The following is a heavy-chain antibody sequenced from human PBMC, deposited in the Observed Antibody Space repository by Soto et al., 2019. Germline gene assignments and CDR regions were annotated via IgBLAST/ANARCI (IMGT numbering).Heavy chain of an antibody. CDR3: ARALRYCSGGSCYFFPYYYYGMDV. D-gene: IGHD2-15*01. J-gene: IGHJ6*02. V-gene: IGHV4-4*02. Sequence: SETLSLTCAVSGGSISSSNWWSWVRQPPGKGLEWIGEIYHSGSTNYNPSLKSRVTISVDKSKNQFSLELSSVTAADTAVYYCARALRYCSGGSCYFFPYYYYGMDVWGQGTTVTVSS. CDR2: IYHSGST. CDR1: GGSISSSNW.